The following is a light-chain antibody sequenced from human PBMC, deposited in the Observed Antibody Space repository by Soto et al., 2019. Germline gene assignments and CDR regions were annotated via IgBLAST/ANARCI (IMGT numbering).Light chain of an antibody. CDR2: ATS. CDR3: QNYNRAPWT. V-gene: IGKV1-27*01. J-gene: IGKJ1*01. Sequence: DIQMTQSPSSLSASVGDRVTITCLASEGISNYLAWYQQKPGKVPKLLIYATSTLQSGVPSRFSGSGSGTDFTRTISSLQPEDVANSYCQNYNRAPWTFGQGTKVEIK. CDR1: EGISNY.